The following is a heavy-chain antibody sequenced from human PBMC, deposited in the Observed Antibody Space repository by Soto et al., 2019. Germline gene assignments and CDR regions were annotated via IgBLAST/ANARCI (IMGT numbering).Heavy chain of an antibody. CDR1: GYTFTSYG. CDR3: ASDAAVGLFDY. D-gene: IGHD1-26*01. CDR2: INPYNGNT. Sequence: QVQLVQSGAEVKKPGASVKVSCKASGYTFTSYGISWVRQAPGQGLEWMGWINPYNGNTKYAQKPQGRVTMTTDRSTGGAYVEVRSLRSDGAAVYYCASDAAVGLFDYWGQGTLVTVSS. J-gene: IGHJ4*02. V-gene: IGHV1-18*01.